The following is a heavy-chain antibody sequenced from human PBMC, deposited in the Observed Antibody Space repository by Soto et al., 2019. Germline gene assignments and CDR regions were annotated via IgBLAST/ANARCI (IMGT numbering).Heavy chain of an antibody. V-gene: IGHV3-48*01. D-gene: IGHD2-2*01. J-gene: IGHJ6*02. Sequence: GGSLRLSCAASGFTFSSYSMNWVRQAPGKGLEWVSYISSSSSTIYYADSVKGRFTISRDNAKNSLYPQMNSLRAEDTAVYYCARALEGSTRRGTGYYYYYGMDVWGQGTAVTVSS. CDR3: ARALEGSTRRGTGYYYYYGMDV. CDR1: GFTFSSYS. CDR2: ISSSSSTI.